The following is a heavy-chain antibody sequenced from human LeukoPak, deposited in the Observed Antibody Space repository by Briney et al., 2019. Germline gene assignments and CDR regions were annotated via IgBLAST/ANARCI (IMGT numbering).Heavy chain of an antibody. CDR1: GFTFDDYA. D-gene: IGHD3-10*01. CDR2: IKSKSDGGTT. CDR3: TTVTLRPVGL. J-gene: IGHJ4*02. Sequence: GGSLRLSCAASGFTFDDYAMHWVRQAPGKGLEWVGRIKSKSDGGTTDYAAPVKGRFTISRDDSKNTLFLQVNSLKIEGTAVYYCTTVTLRPVGLWGQGTLVTVSS. V-gene: IGHV3-15*05.